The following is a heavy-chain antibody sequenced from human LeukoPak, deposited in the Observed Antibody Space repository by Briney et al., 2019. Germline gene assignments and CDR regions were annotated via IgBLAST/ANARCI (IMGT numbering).Heavy chain of an antibody. V-gene: IGHV1-18*01. D-gene: IGHD3-10*01. CDR1: GYTFTSYG. Sequence: ASVKVSCKASGYTFTSYGISWVRQAPGQGLEWMGWISAYNGNTNYAQNLQGRVTMTTDTSTSTAYMELRSLRSDDTAVYYCARDVGGADYGSGSYYKTFDIWGQGTMVTVSS. CDR2: ISAYNGNT. J-gene: IGHJ3*02. CDR3: ARDVGGADYGSGSYYKTFDI.